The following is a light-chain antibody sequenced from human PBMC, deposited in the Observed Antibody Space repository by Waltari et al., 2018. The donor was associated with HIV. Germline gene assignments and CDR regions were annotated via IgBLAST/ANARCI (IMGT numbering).Light chain of an antibody. CDR2: RND. CDR1: NFNIGSNY. J-gene: IGLJ1*01. V-gene: IGLV1-47*01. CDR3: AAWDDSLSGFYV. Sequence: QSVLTQPPSASGTPGQRVTISCSGSNFNIGSNYVYWYQHVPGAAPKLLIYRNDQRPSGVPDRFSGSKSGTSAPLAISGLRSEDEADYYCAAWDDSLSGFYVLGTGTKVTVL.